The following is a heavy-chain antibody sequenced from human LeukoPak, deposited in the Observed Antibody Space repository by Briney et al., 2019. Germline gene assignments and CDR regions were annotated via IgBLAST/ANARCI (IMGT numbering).Heavy chain of an antibody. D-gene: IGHD1-26*01. CDR3: ARDVGVPGRGNYYYYGMDV. CDR2: IYYSGST. V-gene: IGHV4-31*03. Sequence: SQTLSLTCTVSGGSISSGGYYWSWIRQHPGKGLEWIGYIYYSGSTYYNPSLRSRVTISVDTSKNQFSLKLSSVTAADTAVYYCARDVGVPGRGNYYYYGMDVWGQGTTVTVSS. CDR1: GGSISSGGYY. J-gene: IGHJ6*02.